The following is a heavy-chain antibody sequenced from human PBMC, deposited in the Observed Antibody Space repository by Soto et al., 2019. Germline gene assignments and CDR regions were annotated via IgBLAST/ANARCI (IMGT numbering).Heavy chain of an antibody. CDR2: IIPIFGTA. D-gene: IGHD3-22*01. CDR1: GGTFSSYA. V-gene: IGHV1-69*06. J-gene: IGHJ4*02. Sequence: SVKISCKASGGTFSSYAISWVRQAPGQGLEWMGGIIPIFGTANYAQKFQGRVTITADKSTSTAYMELSSLRSEDTAVYYCARAITMIVGKKAYYIDYWGQGTLVTVSS. CDR3: ARAITMIVGKKAYYIDY.